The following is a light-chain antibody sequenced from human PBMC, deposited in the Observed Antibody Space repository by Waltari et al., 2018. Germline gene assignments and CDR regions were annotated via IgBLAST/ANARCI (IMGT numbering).Light chain of an antibody. CDR2: DDY. CDR3: GTWDNNLSPGGV. CDR1: SPNIGSYS. V-gene: IGLV1-51*01. J-gene: IGLJ3*02. Sequence: QSVLTQPPSVSAAPGQKVTISCSGSSPNIGSYSMSWYQQLPGPAPKLLIYDDYKRPSGIPDRFSGSKSGTSATLGITGLQTGDEAEYYCGTWDNNLSPGGVFGGGTKLTVL.